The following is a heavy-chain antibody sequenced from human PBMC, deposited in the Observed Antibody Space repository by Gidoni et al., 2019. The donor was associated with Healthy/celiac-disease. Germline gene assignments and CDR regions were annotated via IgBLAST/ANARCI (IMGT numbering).Heavy chain of an antibody. J-gene: IGHJ6*02. CDR3: ARGGQYSSSPVKIGMDV. V-gene: IGHV4-39*01. Sequence: QLQLQESGPGLVKPSETLSRTCTVPGGSISSSSSYWGWIRQPPGKGLEWIGSIYYCGSTYYNPSLKSRVTISVDTSKNQFSLKLSSVTAADTAVYYCARGGQYSSSPVKIGMDVWGQGTTVTVSS. D-gene: IGHD6-6*01. CDR2: IYYCGST. CDR1: GGSISSSSSY.